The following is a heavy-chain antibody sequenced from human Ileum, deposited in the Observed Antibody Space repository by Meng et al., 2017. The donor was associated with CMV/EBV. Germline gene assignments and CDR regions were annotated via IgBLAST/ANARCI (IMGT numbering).Heavy chain of an antibody. CDR2: IYWDDDE. V-gene: IGHV2-5*02. D-gene: IGHD3-3*01. CDR3: AHTFYDFWSGDYQYFFDY. Sequence: ITLKESGPTPVKPTQTLTLTCTLSGFSLSSTGVGVGWIRQPPGKALEWLALIYWDDDERYSSSLKRRLSITKDTSKNQVVLTMTNMDPVDTATYYCAHTFYDFWSGDYQYFFDYWGQGTLVTVSS. CDR1: GFSLSSTGVG. J-gene: IGHJ4*02.